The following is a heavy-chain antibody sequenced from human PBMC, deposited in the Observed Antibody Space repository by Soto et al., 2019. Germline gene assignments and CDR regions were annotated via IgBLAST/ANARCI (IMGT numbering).Heavy chain of an antibody. CDR1: SGSISSSSSY. CDR3: GVQDYGAKGYYFET. CDR2: IYYSGNT. J-gene: IGHJ4*02. V-gene: IGHV4-39*01. Sequence: QLQLQESGPGLVKPSETLSLTCTVSSGSISSSSSYWGWIRQPPGKGLEWIGSIYYSGNTYYNPSLKSRVTISIDSSKTQFFLKLNSVTTADTAVYYCGVQDYGAKGYYFETWGQGTLVTVSS. D-gene: IGHD4-17*01.